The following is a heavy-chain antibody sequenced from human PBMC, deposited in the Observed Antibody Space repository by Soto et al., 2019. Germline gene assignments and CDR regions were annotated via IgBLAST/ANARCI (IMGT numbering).Heavy chain of an antibody. Sequence: VASVKVSCKASGYTFTGYYMHWVRQAPGQGLEWMGWINPNSGGTNYAQKFQGRVTMTRDTSISTAYMELSRLRSDDTAVYYCARSWTATMAWFDPWGQGTLVTVSS. D-gene: IGHD6-25*01. CDR2: INPNSGGT. V-gene: IGHV1-2*02. J-gene: IGHJ5*02. CDR3: ARSWTATMAWFDP. CDR1: GYTFTGYY.